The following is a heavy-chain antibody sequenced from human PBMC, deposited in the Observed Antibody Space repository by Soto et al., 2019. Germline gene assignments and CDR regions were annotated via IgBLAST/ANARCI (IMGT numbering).Heavy chain of an antibody. Sequence: SETLSLTCAVYGGSFSGYYWSWIRQPPGKGLEWIGEINHSGSTNYNPSLKSRVTISVDTSKNQFSLKLSSVTAADTAVYYCARGKDFWSGYYVHYYYMDVWGKGTTVTVSS. V-gene: IGHV4-34*01. CDR2: INHSGST. CDR1: GGSFSGYY. D-gene: IGHD3-3*01. CDR3: ARGKDFWSGYYVHYYYMDV. J-gene: IGHJ6*03.